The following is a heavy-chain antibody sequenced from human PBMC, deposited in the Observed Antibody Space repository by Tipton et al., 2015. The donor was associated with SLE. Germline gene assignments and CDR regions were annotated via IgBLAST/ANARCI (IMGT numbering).Heavy chain of an antibody. CDR1: GGSIRDSSYY. J-gene: IGHJ6*02. CDR2: IYYSGST. Sequence: TLSLTCTVSGGSIRDSSYYWGWIRQPPGKGLEWIGSIYYSGSTYYNPSLKSRVTISVDTSKNQFSLKLSSVTAADTAVYYCASLRLPAASYYYYYGMDVWGQGTTVTVSS. D-gene: IGHD2-2*01. V-gene: IGHV4-39*01. CDR3: ASLRLPAASYYYYYGMDV.